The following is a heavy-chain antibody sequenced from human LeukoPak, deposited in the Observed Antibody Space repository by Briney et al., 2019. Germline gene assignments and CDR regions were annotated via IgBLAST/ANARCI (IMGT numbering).Heavy chain of an antibody. CDR3: ARSGNYDC. V-gene: IGHV3-23*01. CDR2: ISGSGGST. J-gene: IGHJ4*02. Sequence: GGSLRLSCAASGSTFSSYAMSWVRQAPGKGLEWVSAISGSGGSTYYADSVKGRFTISRDNAKNSLYLQMNSLRDEDTAVYYCARSGNYDCWGQGTLVTVSS. D-gene: IGHD1-1*01. CDR1: GSTFSSYA.